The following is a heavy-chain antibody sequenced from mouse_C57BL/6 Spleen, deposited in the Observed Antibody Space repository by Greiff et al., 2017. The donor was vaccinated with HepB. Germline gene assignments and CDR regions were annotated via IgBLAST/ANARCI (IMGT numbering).Heavy chain of an antibody. CDR2: IDPSDSYT. CDR3: ASLYSNYAWFAY. D-gene: IGHD2-5*01. V-gene: IGHV1-69*01. Sequence: VKLQQPGAELVMPGASVKLSCKASGYTFTSYWMHWVKQRPGQGLEWIGEIDPSDSYTNYNQKFKGKSTLTVDKSSSTAYMQLSSLTSEDSAVYYCASLYSNYAWFAYWGQGTLVTVSA. CDR1: GYTFTSYW. J-gene: IGHJ3*01.